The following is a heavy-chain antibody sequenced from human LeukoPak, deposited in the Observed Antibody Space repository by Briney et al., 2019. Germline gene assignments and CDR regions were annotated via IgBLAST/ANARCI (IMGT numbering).Heavy chain of an antibody. J-gene: IGHJ4*02. V-gene: IGHV3-30*04. CDR2: ISFDDGTTK. CDR3: ARDRNYDGSVYYEDDYFDY. CDR1: GFTFTTYA. D-gene: IGHD3-22*01. Sequence: SGGSLRLSCAASGFTFTTYAMHWVRQAPGKGLEWVAFISFDDGTTKYYADSVKGRFTISRDNAKNSLYLQMNSLRAEDTAVYYCARDRNYDGSVYYEDDYFDYWGQGTLVTVSS.